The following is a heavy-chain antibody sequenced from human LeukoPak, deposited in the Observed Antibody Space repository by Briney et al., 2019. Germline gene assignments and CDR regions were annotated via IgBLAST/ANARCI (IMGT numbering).Heavy chain of an antibody. CDR3: ASGTVTTFDAFDY. Sequence: GGSLRLSCAASGFTVSSNYMSWVRQAPGKGLEWVSVIYSGGSTYYADSVKGRFTISRDNSKNTLYLQMNSLRAEDTAVYYCASGTVTTFDAFDYWGQGTLVTVSS. CDR2: IYSGGST. J-gene: IGHJ4*02. CDR1: GFTVSSNY. D-gene: IGHD4-17*01. V-gene: IGHV3-53*01.